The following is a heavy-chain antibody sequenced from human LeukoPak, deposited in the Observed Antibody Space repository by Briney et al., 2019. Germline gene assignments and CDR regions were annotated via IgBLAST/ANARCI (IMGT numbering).Heavy chain of an antibody. CDR2: IHYSGST. D-gene: IGHD3-10*01. CDR3: ARQLYSSGSYYAPMDV. V-gene: IGHV4-39*01. J-gene: IGHJ6*03. Sequence: SETLSLTCTVSGGSISSSIYFWGWIRQPPGKGLEWIGSIHYSGSTYHDPSLKSRVTVSLDTSKNQFSLKLSSVTATDTAVYYCARQLYSSGSYYAPMDVWGKGTTVTVSS. CDR1: GGSISSSIYF.